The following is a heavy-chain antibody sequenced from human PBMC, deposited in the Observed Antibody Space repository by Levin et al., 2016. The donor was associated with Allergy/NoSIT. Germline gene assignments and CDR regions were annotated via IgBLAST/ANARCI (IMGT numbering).Heavy chain of an antibody. V-gene: IGHV1-46*01. CDR2: INPSGGST. Sequence: ASVKVSCKASGYTFTSYYMHWVRQAPGQGLEWMGIINPSGGSTTYTQKFQGRVSMIRDTSTSTVHMELSSLRSEDTAVYYCARAMVRGVIYGMDVWGQGTTVTVSS. CDR3: ARAMVRGVIYGMDV. CDR1: GYTFTSYY. D-gene: IGHD3-10*01. J-gene: IGHJ6*02.